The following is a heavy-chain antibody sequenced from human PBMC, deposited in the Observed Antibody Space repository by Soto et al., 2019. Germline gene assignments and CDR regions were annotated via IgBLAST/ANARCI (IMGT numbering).Heavy chain of an antibody. D-gene: IGHD3-16*01. J-gene: IGHJ4*02. V-gene: IGHV3-53*03. Sequence: GGSLRLSCAASGFTVSNTYMGWVRQPPGKGLEWVAVIYGGGETYYAPSLRGRVTISRDNSENTLYLQMNSLRAEDTAVYYCVTTRVMGGFGQWGQGTLVTVSS. CDR2: IYGGGET. CDR3: VTTRVMGGFGQ. CDR1: GFTVSNTY.